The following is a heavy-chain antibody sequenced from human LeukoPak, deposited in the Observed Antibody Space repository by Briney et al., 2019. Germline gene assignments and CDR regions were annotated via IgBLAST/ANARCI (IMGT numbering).Heavy chain of an antibody. J-gene: IGHJ6*02. V-gene: IGHV4-59*01. Sequence: SETLSLTCTVPGGSISSYYWSWIRQPPGEGLEWMGYIYYSGSTNYNPSLKSRVSVSVDTAKNQVSLKLSSVTAAYTAVYYCARAGPYYYYGMDVWGQGTTVTVSS. CDR2: IYYSGST. CDR1: GGSISSYY. CDR3: ARAGPYYYYGMDV.